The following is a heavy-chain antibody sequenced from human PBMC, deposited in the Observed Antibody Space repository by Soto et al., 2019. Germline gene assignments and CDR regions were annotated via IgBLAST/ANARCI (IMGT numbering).Heavy chain of an antibody. CDR2: IYYNGNT. J-gene: IGHJ4*02. Sequence: QVQLRESGPGLVKPSETLSLTCTVSGDSISNHYWSWIRQPPGKGLEWIGYIYYNGNTNYNPSLKSRVTMSVDTSKNQISLTLSSVTAADTAVYYCARANWYSEYWGQGTLVTVSS. D-gene: IGHD7-27*01. CDR3: ARANWYSEY. CDR1: GDSISNHY. V-gene: IGHV4-59*11.